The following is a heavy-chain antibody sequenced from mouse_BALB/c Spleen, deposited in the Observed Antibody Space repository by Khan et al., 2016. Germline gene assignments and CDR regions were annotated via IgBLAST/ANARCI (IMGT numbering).Heavy chain of an antibody. Sequence: EVQLQESGPGLVKPSQSLSLTCTVTGYSITSDYAWNWIRQFPGNKLEWMGYISYSGSTSYNPSLKSRFSITRDTSKNQFFLQLNSVTTEDTATYYCARWGGYYAMDYWGQGTSVTVSS. CDR2: ISYSGST. CDR3: ARWGGYYAMDY. CDR1: GYSITSDYA. J-gene: IGHJ4*01. V-gene: IGHV3-2*02.